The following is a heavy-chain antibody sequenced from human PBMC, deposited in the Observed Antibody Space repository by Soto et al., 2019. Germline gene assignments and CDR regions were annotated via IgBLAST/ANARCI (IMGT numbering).Heavy chain of an antibody. CDR2: IIPIFGTA. J-gene: IGHJ6*02. CDR1: GGTFSSYA. CDR3: ARDNCIPAVRGVYYYYGMDV. D-gene: IGHD3-10*01. V-gene: IGHV1-69*13. Sequence: GASVKVSCKASGGTFSSYAISWVRQAPGQGLEWMGGIIPIFGTANYAQKFQGRVTITADESTSTAYMELSSLRSEDTAVYYCARDNCIPAVRGVYYYYGMDVWGQGTTVTVSS.